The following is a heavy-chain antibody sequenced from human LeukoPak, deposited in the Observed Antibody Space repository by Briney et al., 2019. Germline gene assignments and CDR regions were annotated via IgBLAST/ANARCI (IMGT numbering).Heavy chain of an antibody. D-gene: IGHD3-22*01. V-gene: IGHV3-30*18. CDR3: AKVPADYYDSSAVSADAFDI. CDR2: ISYDGSNK. J-gene: IGHJ3*02. Sequence: QPGGSLRLSCAVSGFTFSSYGMHWVRQAPGKGLEWVAVISYDGSNKYYADSVKGRFTISRDNSKNTLYLQMNSLRAEDTAVYYCAKVPADYYDSSAVSADAFDIWGQGTMVTVSS. CDR1: GFTFSSYG.